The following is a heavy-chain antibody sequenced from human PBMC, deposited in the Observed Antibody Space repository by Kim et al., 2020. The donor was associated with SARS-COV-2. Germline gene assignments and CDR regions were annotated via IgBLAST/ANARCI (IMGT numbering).Heavy chain of an antibody. J-gene: IGHJ6*02. Sequence: ASVKVSCKASGYTFTSYAMHWVRQAPGQRLEWMGWINAGNGNTKYSQKFQGRVTITRDTSASTAYMELSSLRSEDTAVYYCAREQIVAAYYYYYGMDVWGQGTTVTVSS. V-gene: IGHV1-3*01. CDR2: INAGNGNT. D-gene: IGHD1-26*01. CDR1: GYTFTSYA. CDR3: AREQIVAAYYYYYGMDV.